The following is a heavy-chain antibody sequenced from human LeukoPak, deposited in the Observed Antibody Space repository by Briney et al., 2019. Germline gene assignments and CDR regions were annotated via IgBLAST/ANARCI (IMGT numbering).Heavy chain of an antibody. CDR2: IYYSGST. Sequence: SETLSLTCTVSGGSISSSSYYWGWIRQPPGKGLEWIGSIYYSGSTYYNPSLKSRVTISVDTSKNQFSLKLSSVTAADTAVYYCARRKANYDYVWGSYRYPFYFDYWGQGTLVTVSS. V-gene: IGHV4-39*01. J-gene: IGHJ4*02. CDR3: ARRKANYDYVWGSYRYPFYFDY. D-gene: IGHD3-16*02. CDR1: GGSISSSSYY.